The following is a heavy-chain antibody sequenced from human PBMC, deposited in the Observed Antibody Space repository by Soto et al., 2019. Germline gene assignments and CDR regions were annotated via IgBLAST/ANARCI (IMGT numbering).Heavy chain of an antibody. D-gene: IGHD6-13*01. CDR1: GFTFSSYA. V-gene: IGHV3-30-3*01. J-gene: IGHJ6*02. CDR2: ISYDGSNK. Sequence: LSCAASGFTFSSYAMHWVRQAPGKGLEWVAVISYDGSNKYYADSVKGRFTISRDNSKNTLYLQMNSLRAEDTAVYYCARDRSSPSGAYYYYGMDVWGQGTTVTVSS. CDR3: ARDRSSPSGAYYYYGMDV.